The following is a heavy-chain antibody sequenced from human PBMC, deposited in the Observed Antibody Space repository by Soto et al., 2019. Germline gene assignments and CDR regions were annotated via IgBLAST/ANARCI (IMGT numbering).Heavy chain of an antibody. CDR3: TTVRITGTTPTADY. V-gene: IGHV3-15*01. CDR2: IKSKTDGGTT. CDR1: GFTFSNAW. J-gene: IGHJ4*02. D-gene: IGHD1-7*01. Sequence: LRLSCAASGFTFSNAWMSWVRQAPGKGLEWVGRIKSKTDGGTTDYAAPVKGRFTISRDDSKNTLYLQMNSLKTEDTAVYYCTTVRITGTTPTADYWGQGTLVTVSS.